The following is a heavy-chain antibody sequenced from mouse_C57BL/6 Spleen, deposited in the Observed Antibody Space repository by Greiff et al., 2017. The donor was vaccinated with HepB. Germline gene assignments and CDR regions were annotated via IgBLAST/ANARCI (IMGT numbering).Heavy chain of an antibody. Sequence: EVMLVESGGGLVKPGGSLKLSCAASGFTFSSYAMSWVRQTPEKRLEWVATISDGGSYTYYPDNVKGRFTISRDNAKNNLYLQMSHLKSEDTAMYYCARDRRVSYFDYWGQGTTLTVSS. CDR1: GFTFSSYA. D-gene: IGHD2-10*02. CDR2: ISDGGSYT. J-gene: IGHJ2*01. V-gene: IGHV5-4*01. CDR3: ARDRRVSYFDY.